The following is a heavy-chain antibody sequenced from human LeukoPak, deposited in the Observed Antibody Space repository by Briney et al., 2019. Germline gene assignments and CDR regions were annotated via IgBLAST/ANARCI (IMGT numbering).Heavy chain of an antibody. CDR1: GFPFNAYS. Sequence: GGSLRLSCAASGFPFNAYSMNWVRQAPGKGLEWVSYISSSSTTIYYADSVKGRFTISRDNAKNSVYLHMNSLRAEDTAVYYCVRAVGAWYYLGYWGQGTLVTVSS. CDR2: ISSSSTTI. V-gene: IGHV3-48*01. CDR3: VRAVGAWYYLGY. J-gene: IGHJ4*02. D-gene: IGHD3-16*01.